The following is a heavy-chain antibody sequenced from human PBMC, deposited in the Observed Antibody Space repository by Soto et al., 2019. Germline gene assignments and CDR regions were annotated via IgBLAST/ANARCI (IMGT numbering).Heavy chain of an antibody. D-gene: IGHD4-4*01. CDR2: IYYSGST. CDR1: GGSISSSSYY. V-gene: IGHV4-39*01. J-gene: IGHJ4*02. Sequence: SETLSLTCTVSGGSISSSSYYWGWIRQPPGKGLEWIGSIYYSGSTYYNPSLKSRVTISVDTSKNQFSLKLSSVTAADTAVYYCARHQNSNYDFDYWGQGTLVTVSS. CDR3: ARHQNSNYDFDY.